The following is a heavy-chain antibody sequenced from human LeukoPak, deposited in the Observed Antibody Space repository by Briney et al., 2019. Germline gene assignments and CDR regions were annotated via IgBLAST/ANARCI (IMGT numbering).Heavy chain of an antibody. CDR2: INHSGST. D-gene: IGHD1-26*01. CDR3: ARGLTDMSIVGASSAQYYFDY. CDR1: GGSFSGYY. V-gene: IGHV4-34*01. Sequence: SETLSLTCAVHGGSFSGYYWSWIRQPPGKGLEWIGEINHSGSTNYNPSLKSRVTMSVDTSKNQFSLKLSSVTAADTAVYYCARGLTDMSIVGASSAQYYFDYWGQGTLVTVSS. J-gene: IGHJ4*02.